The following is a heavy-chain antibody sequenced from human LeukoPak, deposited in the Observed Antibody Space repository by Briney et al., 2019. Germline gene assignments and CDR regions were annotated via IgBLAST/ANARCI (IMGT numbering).Heavy chain of an antibody. CDR1: ADSFSSSRYY. CDR3: ARLNYYDNSGYYTQPKFDY. Sequence: SETLSLTCADSADSFSSSRYYWSWIRQPPGKGLEWIGTISYSGSTYYNPSLKSRVTISVDTSKNQFSLKLTSVSAADTAVYFCARLNYYDNSGYYTQPKFDYWGQGTLVTVSS. J-gene: IGHJ4*02. V-gene: IGHV4-39*01. D-gene: IGHD3-22*01. CDR2: ISYSGST.